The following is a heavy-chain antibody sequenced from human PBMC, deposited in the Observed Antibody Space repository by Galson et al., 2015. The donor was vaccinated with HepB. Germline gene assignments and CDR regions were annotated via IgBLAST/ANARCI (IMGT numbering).Heavy chain of an antibody. Sequence: TLSLTCSVSGDSISSGSYYWSWTRQHPGQGLEWIGNIYYTGDTYYNPSLKSRVTISVDTSTNQLSVKLSSVTAADTAVYYCARVPISYGSRTYSFCLFHPLGQGALVTVSS. J-gene: IGHJ5*02. CDR2: IYYTGDT. D-gene: IGHD3-10*01. CDR1: GDSISSGSYY. V-gene: IGHV4-31*03. CDR3: ARVPISYGSRTYSFCLFHP.